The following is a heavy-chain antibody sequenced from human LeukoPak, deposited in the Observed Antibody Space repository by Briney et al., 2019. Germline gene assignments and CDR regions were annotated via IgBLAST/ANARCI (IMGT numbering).Heavy chain of an antibody. CDR3: ARDPRGGNNWFDP. Sequence: SETLSLTCAVSVYSISSGYHWGWIRQPPGKGMEWIGSIYHSGSTYYSPSLKSRVTISVDTSKNQFSLKLSSVTAADTGVYYCARDPRGGNNWFDPWGQGTLVTVSS. CDR1: VYSISSGYH. V-gene: IGHV4-38-2*02. J-gene: IGHJ5*02. CDR2: IYHSGST. D-gene: IGHD3-16*01.